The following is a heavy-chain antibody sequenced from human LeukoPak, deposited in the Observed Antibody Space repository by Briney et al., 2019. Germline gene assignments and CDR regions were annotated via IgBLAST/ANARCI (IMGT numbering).Heavy chain of an antibody. Sequence: SETPSLTCAVYGGSFSGYYWSWIRQPPGKGLEWIGEINHSGSTNYNPSLKSRVTISADTSKNQFSLKLSSVTAADTAVYYCARDHYYDSSGYPPSTGWGQGTLVTVSS. CDR2: INHSGST. CDR1: GGSFSGYY. D-gene: IGHD3-22*01. V-gene: IGHV4-34*01. CDR3: ARDHYYDSSGYPPSTG. J-gene: IGHJ4*02.